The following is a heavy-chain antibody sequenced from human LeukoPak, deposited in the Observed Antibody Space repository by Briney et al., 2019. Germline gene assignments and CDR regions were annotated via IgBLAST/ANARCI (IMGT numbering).Heavy chain of an antibody. CDR2: IYSSGST. CDR1: SASITSSSYY. J-gene: IGHJ4*02. CDR3: TRHNPSFDY. Sequence: PSETLSLTCTVSSASITSSSYYWGWVRQPPGKGLEGIGSIYSSGSTYYNPSLKSRITISVDTSKTQLSLKLSSVTAADTSVYYCTRHNPSFDYWGQGILVTVSS. V-gene: IGHV4-39*01.